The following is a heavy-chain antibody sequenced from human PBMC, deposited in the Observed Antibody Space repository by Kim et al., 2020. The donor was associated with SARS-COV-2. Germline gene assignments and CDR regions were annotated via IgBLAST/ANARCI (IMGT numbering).Heavy chain of an antibody. CDR2: IYHSGTA. J-gene: IGHJ4*02. V-gene: IGHV4-34*01. CDR3: ARRPATVDW. Sequence: SETLSLTCAVYRGSFSGYFWTWIRQPPGKGLEWIGEIYHSGTANYNPSLKSRVTISVDTSKNQFSLRLTSVTAADTAVYYCARRPATVDWWGQGTPVTVS. CDR1: RGSFSGYF.